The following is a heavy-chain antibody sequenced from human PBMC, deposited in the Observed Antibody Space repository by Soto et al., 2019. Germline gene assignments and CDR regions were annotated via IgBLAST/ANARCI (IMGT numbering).Heavy chain of an antibody. D-gene: IGHD6-19*01. CDR3: ARIISGGHFDF. V-gene: IGHV1-46*01. CDR2: INPSGAGA. J-gene: IGHJ4*02. Sequence: QVQLVQSGAEVKKPGASVKVSCRASGYTFTTYYIHWVRQAPGQGLEWMGGINPSGAGATYAPNFQGRLIMTRDTSTSTVYLELSSLRSEDTAVYYCARIISGGHFDFWGQGTLVTVSS. CDR1: GYTFTTYY.